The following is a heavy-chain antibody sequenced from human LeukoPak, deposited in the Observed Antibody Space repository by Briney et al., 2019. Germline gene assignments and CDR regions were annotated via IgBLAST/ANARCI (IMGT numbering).Heavy chain of an antibody. J-gene: IGHJ6*02. V-gene: IGHV1-24*01. Sequence: ASVKVSCKVSGYTLTELSMHWVRQAPGKGLEGMGGFDPEDGETIYAQKFQGRVTMTEDTSTDTAYMELSSLRSEDTAVYYCATDSGSYQRFYYYYGMDVWGQGTTVTVSS. D-gene: IGHD1-26*01. CDR3: ATDSGSYQRFYYYYGMDV. CDR1: GYTLTELS. CDR2: FDPEDGET.